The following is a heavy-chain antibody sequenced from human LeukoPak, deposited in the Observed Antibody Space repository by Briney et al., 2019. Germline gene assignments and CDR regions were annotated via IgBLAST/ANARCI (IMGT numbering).Heavy chain of an antibody. D-gene: IGHD3-10*01. CDR2: IWHDASHT. Sequence: GGSLRLSCAASGFSFSTYAMHWVRQAPGKGLEWVALIWHDASHTFYTDSVKGRFTISRDNSKNTVYLQMNSLGGEDTAVYYCASEIFGSGSYPDYWGQGTLVTVSS. CDR1: GFSFSTYA. CDR3: ASEIFGSGSYPDY. V-gene: IGHV3-33*01. J-gene: IGHJ4*02.